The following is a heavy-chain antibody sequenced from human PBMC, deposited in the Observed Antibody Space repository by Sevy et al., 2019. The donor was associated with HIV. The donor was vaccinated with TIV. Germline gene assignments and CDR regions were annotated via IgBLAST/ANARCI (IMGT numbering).Heavy chain of an antibody. V-gene: IGHV3-11*05. D-gene: IGHD3-22*01. CDR1: GFTFSDYY. Sequence: GGSLRLSCAASGFTFSDYYMSWIRQAPGKGLEWVSYISSSSSYTNYADSVKGRFTISRDNAKNLLYLQMNSLRVEDMAVYYCARGTYYYDSSGYYHYVLELWGQGTLVTVSS. CDR3: ARGTYYYDSSGYYHYVLEL. CDR2: ISSSSSYT. J-gene: IGHJ4*03.